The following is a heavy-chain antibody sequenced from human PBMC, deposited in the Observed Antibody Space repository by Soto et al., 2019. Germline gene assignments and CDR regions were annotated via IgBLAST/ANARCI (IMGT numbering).Heavy chain of an antibody. Sequence: QPGGSLRLSCAASGFTVSSNYMGWVRQAPGRGLEWVSIIYSGGNTNYADSVKGRFTISRDTSKNTLHLQMNSLRAEDTAVYYCAGGPYCAGVCYRFDYWGHGTLVTVSS. V-gene: IGHV3-53*01. CDR3: AGGPYCAGVCYRFDY. CDR1: GFTVSSNY. CDR2: IYSGGNT. D-gene: IGHD2-21*02. J-gene: IGHJ4*01.